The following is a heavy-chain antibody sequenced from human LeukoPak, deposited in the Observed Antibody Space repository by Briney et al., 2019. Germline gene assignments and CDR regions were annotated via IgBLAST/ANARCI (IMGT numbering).Heavy chain of an antibody. V-gene: IGHV3-30*02. CDR2: IRYDGNNK. D-gene: IGHD3-22*01. Sequence: PGGSLRLSCAASGFTFTTYSMHWVRQAPGKGPEWVAFIRYDGNNKYYADSVKGRFTISRDNSKNTLYLQMNSLKPEDTPLYYCAKDSGWLFDYWGQGTLVTVSS. CDR1: GFTFTTYS. CDR3: AKDSGWLFDY. J-gene: IGHJ4*02.